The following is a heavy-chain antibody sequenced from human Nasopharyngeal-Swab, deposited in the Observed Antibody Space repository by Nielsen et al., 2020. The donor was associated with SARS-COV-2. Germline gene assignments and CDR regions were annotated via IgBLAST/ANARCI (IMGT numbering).Heavy chain of an antibody. D-gene: IGHD3-10*01. J-gene: IGHJ3*02. CDR2: INPNSGGT. CDR3: ARSFGGNAFDI. Sequence: ASVKVSCKASGYTFTGYYMHWVRQAPGQGLEWMGWINPNSGGTNYAQKFQGWVTMTRDTSISTAYMELSRLRSADTAVYYCARSFGGNAFDIWGQGTMVTVSS. V-gene: IGHV1-2*04. CDR1: GYTFTGYY.